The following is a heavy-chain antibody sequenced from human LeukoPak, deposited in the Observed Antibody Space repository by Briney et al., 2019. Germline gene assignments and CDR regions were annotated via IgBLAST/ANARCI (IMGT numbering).Heavy chain of an antibody. V-gene: IGHV3-21*01. CDR2: ISSSSSYI. D-gene: IGHD3-10*01. CDR1: GFTFGSYS. J-gene: IGHJ4*02. CDR3: ARDAGEGGFDY. Sequence: GGSLRLSCAASGFTFGSYSMNWVRQAPGKGREWVSSISSSSSYIYYADSVKGRFTISRDNAKNSLYLQMNSLRAEDTAVYYCARDAGEGGFDYWGQGTLVTVSS.